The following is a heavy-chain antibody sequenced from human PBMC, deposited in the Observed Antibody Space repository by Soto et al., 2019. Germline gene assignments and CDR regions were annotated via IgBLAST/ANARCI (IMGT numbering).Heavy chain of an antibody. CDR1: GYSFTTYW. CDR2: IYPGDSDT. Sequence: PGESLKISCKASGYSFTTYWIGWMRQMPGKGLEWVGIIYPGDSDTRYSPSFQGQVTISVDRSINTAYLQWSSLKASDTAMYYCARHLYYYLDCWGQGTLVTVSS. J-gene: IGHJ4*02. CDR3: ARHLYYYLDC. D-gene: IGHD3-10*01. V-gene: IGHV5-51*01.